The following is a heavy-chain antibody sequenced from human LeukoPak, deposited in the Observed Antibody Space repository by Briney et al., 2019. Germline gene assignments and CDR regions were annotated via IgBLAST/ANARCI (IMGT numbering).Heavy chain of an antibody. V-gene: IGHV5-10-1*01. J-gene: IGHJ1*01. CDR3: AGAGIAVAGNAEYFQH. Sequence: GESLRISCKGSGYSFTSYWISWVRQMPGKGLEWMGRIDPSDSYTNYSPSFQGHVTISADKSISTAYLQWSSLKASDTAMYYCAGAGIAVAGNAEYFQHWGQGTLVTV. CDR1: GYSFTSYW. D-gene: IGHD6-19*01. CDR2: IDPSDSYT.